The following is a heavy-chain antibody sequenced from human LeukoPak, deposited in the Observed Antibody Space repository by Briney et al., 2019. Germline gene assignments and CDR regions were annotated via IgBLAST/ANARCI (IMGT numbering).Heavy chain of an antibody. V-gene: IGHV3-23*01. CDR3: AKATGTLGN. CDR2: ISNRDNKT. D-gene: IGHD1-1*01. Sequence: GGSLRLSCAASGFTFSSYGMHWVRQAPGKGLEWVSTISNRDNKTSYGDSVKGRFTISRDNSKNTLYLQMNSLTAEDTATYFCAKATGTLGNWGQGNLVTVSS. J-gene: IGHJ4*02. CDR1: GFTFSSYG.